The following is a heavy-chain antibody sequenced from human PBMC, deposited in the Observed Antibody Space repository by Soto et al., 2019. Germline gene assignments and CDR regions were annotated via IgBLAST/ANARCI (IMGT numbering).Heavy chain of an antibody. J-gene: IGHJ5*02. CDR2: IYHSGST. CDR1: GGSISSYY. D-gene: IGHD2-21*02. Sequence: SETLSLTCTVSGGSISSYYWSWIRQPPGKGLEWIGYIYHSGSTNYNPSLKSRVTISVDRSKNQFSLKLSSVTAADTAVYYCARGGCGGDCPNWFDPWGQGTLVTVSS. V-gene: IGHV4-59*12. CDR3: ARGGCGGDCPNWFDP.